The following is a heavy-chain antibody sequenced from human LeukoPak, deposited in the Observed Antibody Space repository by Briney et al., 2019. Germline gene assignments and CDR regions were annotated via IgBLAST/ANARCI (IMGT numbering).Heavy chain of an antibody. D-gene: IGHD6-19*01. CDR2: IKQDGSEK. V-gene: IGHV3-7*01. Sequence: GSLRLSCAASGFTLSNYYMRWIRQAPGKGLEWVANIKQDGSEKYYVDSVKGRFTISRDNAKNSLYLQMNSLRAEDTAVYYCARDPIAVAVDYWGQGTLVTVSS. CDR3: ARDPIAVAVDY. J-gene: IGHJ4*02. CDR1: GFTLSNYY.